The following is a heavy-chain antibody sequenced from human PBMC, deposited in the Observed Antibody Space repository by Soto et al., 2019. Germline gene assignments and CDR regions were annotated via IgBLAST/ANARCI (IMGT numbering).Heavy chain of an antibody. D-gene: IGHD5-18*01. CDR1: GFTFSSYA. CDR3: ARDPLWGTAMVLWYFDL. CDR2: ISYDGSNK. Sequence: PGGSLRLSCAASGFTFSSYAMHWVRQAPGKGLEWVAVISYDGSNKYYAGSVKGRFTISRDNSKNTLYLQMNSLRAEDTAVYYCARDPLWGTAMVLWYFDLWGRGTLVTVS. V-gene: IGHV3-30-3*01. J-gene: IGHJ2*01.